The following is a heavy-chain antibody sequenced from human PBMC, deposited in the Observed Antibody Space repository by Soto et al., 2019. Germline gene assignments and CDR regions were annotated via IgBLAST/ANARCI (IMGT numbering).Heavy chain of an antibody. D-gene: IGHD2-2*01. CDR2: IYYSGST. CDR1: GGSISSGDYY. J-gene: IGHJ6*02. CDR3: ARDVVVPAAKIYYYYGMDV. V-gene: IGHV4-30-4*01. Sequence: SETLSLTCTVSGGSISSGDYYWSWIRQPPGKGLEWIGYIYYSGSTYYNPSLKSRVTISVDTSKHQFSLKLSSVTAADTAVYYCARDVVVPAAKIYYYYGMDVWGQGTTVTVSS.